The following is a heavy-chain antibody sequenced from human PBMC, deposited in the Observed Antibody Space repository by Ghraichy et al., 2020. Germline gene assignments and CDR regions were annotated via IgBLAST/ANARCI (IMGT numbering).Heavy chain of an antibody. CDR1: GYTFTSYG. D-gene: IGHD3-3*01. CDR2: ISAYNGNT. V-gene: IGHV1-18*04. Sequence: ASVKVSCKASGYTFTSYGISWVRQAPGQGLEWMGWISAYNGNTNYAQKLQGRVTMTTDTSTSTAYMELRSLRSDDTAVYYCARDRDPTSILSSYYYYGMDVWGQGTTVTVSS. CDR3: ARDRDPTSILSSYYYYGMDV. J-gene: IGHJ6*02.